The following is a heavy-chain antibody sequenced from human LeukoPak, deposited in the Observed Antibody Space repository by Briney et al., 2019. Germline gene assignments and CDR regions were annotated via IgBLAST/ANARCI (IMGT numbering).Heavy chain of an antibody. CDR1: GGSISSSSYY. CDR3: ARSASGYSGYVPY. Sequence: SETLSLTCTVSGGSISSSSYYWSWIRQHPGKGLEWIGYIYYSGSTNYNPSLKSRVTISVDTSKNQFSLKLSSVTAADTAVYYCARSASGYSGYVPYWGQGTLVTVSS. J-gene: IGHJ4*02. D-gene: IGHD5-12*01. V-gene: IGHV4-31*03. CDR2: IYYSGST.